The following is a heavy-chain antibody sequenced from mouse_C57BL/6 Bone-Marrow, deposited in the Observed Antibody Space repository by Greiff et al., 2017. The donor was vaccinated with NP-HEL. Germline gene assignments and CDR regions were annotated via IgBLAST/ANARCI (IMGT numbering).Heavy chain of an antibody. CDR3: ARVDGYYGSFDY. CDR1: GYTFTSYG. Sequence: QVQLQQSGAELARPGASVKLSCKASGYTFTSYGISWVKQRTGQGLEWIGEIYPRSGNTYYNEKFKGKATLTADKSSSTAYMELCSLTSEDSAVYFCARVDGYYGSFDYWGQGTTLTVSS. V-gene: IGHV1-81*01. J-gene: IGHJ2*01. CDR2: IYPRSGNT. D-gene: IGHD2-3*01.